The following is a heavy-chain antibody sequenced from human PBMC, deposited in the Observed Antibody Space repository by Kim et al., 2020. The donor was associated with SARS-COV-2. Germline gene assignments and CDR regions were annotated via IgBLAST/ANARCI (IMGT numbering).Heavy chain of an antibody. J-gene: IGHJ4*02. CDR3: ARDDVLLWFGESKYFDY. CDR2: ISSSSSYI. V-gene: IGHV3-21*01. CDR1: GFTFSSYS. D-gene: IGHD3-10*01. Sequence: GGSLRLSCAASGFTFSSYSMNWVRQAPGKGLEWVSSISSSSSYIYYADSVKGRFTISRDNAKNSLYLQMNSLRAEDTAVYYCARDDVLLWFGESKYFDYWGQGTLVTVSS.